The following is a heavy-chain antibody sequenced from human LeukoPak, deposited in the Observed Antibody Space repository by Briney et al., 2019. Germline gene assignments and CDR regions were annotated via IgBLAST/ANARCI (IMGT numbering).Heavy chain of an antibody. D-gene: IGHD3-22*01. J-gene: IGHJ3*02. CDR3: ARGDYDSSGFYDRSAFDI. Sequence: PSETLSLTCTVSGGSVSSGNSYWSWVRQPPGKGLEWIGYIYHSGSTNYNPSLKSRVTISVDASENQFSLKLSSVTAADTAVYYCARGDYDSSGFYDRSAFDIWGQGTMVTVSS. CDR1: GGSVSSGNSY. CDR2: IYHSGST. V-gene: IGHV4-61*01.